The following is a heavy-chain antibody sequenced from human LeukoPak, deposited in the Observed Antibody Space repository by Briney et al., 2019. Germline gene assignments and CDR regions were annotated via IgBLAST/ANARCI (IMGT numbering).Heavy chain of an antibody. J-gene: IGHJ6*03. CDR3: ARGYCSGASCYSGYYYYMDV. V-gene: IGHV1-69*05. Sequence: SVKVSCKASGYTFTGYYMHWVRQAPGQGLEWMGRIIPIFGTANYAQKFQGRVTITTDESTSTAYMELSSLRSEDTAVYYCARGYCSGASCYSGYYYYMDVWGKGTTVTVSS. CDR1: GYTFTGYY. CDR2: IIPIFGTA. D-gene: IGHD2-15*01.